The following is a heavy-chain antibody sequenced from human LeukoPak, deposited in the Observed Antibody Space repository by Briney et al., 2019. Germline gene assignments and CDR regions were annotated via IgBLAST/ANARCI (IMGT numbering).Heavy chain of an antibody. J-gene: IGHJ3*02. Sequence: SWIRQPPGKGLEWIGYIYYSGSTYYNPSLKSRVTISVDTSKNQFSLKLSSVTAADTAVYYCARTPAVTIPGDAFDIWGQGTMVTVSS. D-gene: IGHD3-3*01. CDR2: IYYSGST. CDR3: ARTPAVTIPGDAFDI. V-gene: IGHV4-30-4*08.